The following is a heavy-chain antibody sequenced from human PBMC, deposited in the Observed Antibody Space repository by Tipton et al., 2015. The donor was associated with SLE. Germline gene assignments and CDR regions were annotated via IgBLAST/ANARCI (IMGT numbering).Heavy chain of an antibody. V-gene: IGHV4-59*01. CDR2: IYYSGST. CDR1: GGSISSYY. D-gene: IGHD3-10*01. Sequence: TLSLTCTVSGGSISSYYWSWIRQPPGKGLEWIGYIYYSGSTNYNPSLKSRVTISVDTSKNQFSLKLSSVTGADTAVYYCARVRGRGYFQHWGQGTLVTVSS. CDR3: ARVRGRGYFQH. J-gene: IGHJ1*01.